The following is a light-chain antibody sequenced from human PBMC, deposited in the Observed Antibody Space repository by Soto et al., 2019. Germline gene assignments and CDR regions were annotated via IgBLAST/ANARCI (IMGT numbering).Light chain of an antibody. CDR2: GAS. CDR1: QSVSSGH. J-gene: IGKJ1*01. Sequence: DIVLTQSPGTLSLSPGERASLSCRASQSVSSGHLAWYQQKPGQAPRLLIYGASSRATGIPDRFSGSGSGTDFTLTISRLEPGDYAVYYCQQYGHSLWTFGQGTQVEIK. CDR3: QQYGHSLWT. V-gene: IGKV3-20*01.